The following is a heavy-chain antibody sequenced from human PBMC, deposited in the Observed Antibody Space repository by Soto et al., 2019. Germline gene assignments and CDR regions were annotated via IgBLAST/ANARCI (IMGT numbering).Heavy chain of an antibody. CDR1: GFTFSRYA. CDR2: ISTSDHTT. J-gene: IGHJ4*01. D-gene: IGHD6-19*01. CDR3: ERSHKAVGGTTSYFDY. V-gene: IGHV3-23*01. Sequence: PGWSLRLSCAASGFTFSRYAMSWVRHAPGKGLEWVSSISTSDHTTYYADSVKGRFTISTDNSKNTLYVQMNGLRVEDTAVYYCERSHKAVGGTTSYFDYWRHGPLVTVSS.